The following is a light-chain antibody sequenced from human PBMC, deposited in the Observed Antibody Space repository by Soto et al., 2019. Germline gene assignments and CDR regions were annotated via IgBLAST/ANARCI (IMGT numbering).Light chain of an antibody. V-gene: IGLV1-51*01. Sequence: QSVLTQPPSVSAAPGRRVTISCSGNSSNIGNNVVSWYQQFPGTAPRLLIYDNSMRPSGIPDRFSGSKSGTSATLGITGLQTGDEADYYCGTWHTSLSAGRAVFGGGTKLTVL. CDR2: DNS. J-gene: IGLJ3*02. CDR1: SSNIGNNV. CDR3: GTWHTSLSAGRAV.